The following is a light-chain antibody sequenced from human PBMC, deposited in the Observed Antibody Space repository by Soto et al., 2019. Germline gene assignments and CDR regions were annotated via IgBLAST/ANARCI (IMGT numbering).Light chain of an antibody. V-gene: IGLV2-23*01. CDR1: SSDVGTYNL. Sequence: QSVLTQPASVSGSPGQSITISCTGTSSDVGTYNLVSWYQQHPGKAPKLMIYEGSKRPSGVSNRLSGSKSGNTASLTISGLQAEDEADYYCCSYAGSRTLVFGGGPKLTVL. J-gene: IGLJ2*01. CDR3: CSYAGSRTLV. CDR2: EGS.